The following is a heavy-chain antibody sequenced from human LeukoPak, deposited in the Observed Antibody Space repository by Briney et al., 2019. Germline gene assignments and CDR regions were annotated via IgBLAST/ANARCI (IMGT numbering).Heavy chain of an antibody. CDR3: ARDCSSTSCYGDAFDI. J-gene: IGHJ3*02. V-gene: IGHV3-74*01. CDR1: GFPFSRYW. Sequence: GGSLRLSCAASGFPFSRYWVHWVRQAPGKGLLWVSRINSDGSSTTSADSVKGRFTISRDNAKNTLYLQMNSLRAEDTAVYYCARDCSSTSCYGDAFDIWGQGTMVTVSS. D-gene: IGHD2-2*01. CDR2: INSDGSST.